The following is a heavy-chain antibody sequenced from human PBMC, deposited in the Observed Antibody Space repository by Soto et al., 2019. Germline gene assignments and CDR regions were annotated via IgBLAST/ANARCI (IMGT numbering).Heavy chain of an antibody. CDR3: AKDRSAARPVAVAVGWFDP. CDR2: ISYDGSNK. V-gene: IGHV3-30*18. J-gene: IGHJ5*02. CDR1: GFTFSSYG. Sequence: GGSLRLSCAASGFTFSSYGMHWVRQAPGKGLEWVAVISYDGSNKYYADSVKGRFTISRDNSKNTLYLQMNSLRAEDTAMYYCAKDRSAARPVAVAVGWFDPWGQGTLVTVSS. D-gene: IGHD6-19*01.